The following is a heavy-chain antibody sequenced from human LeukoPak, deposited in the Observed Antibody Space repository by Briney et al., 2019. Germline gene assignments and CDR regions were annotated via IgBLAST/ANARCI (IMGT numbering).Heavy chain of an antibody. V-gene: IGHV3-21*01. J-gene: IGHJ3*02. CDR1: GFTFSSYS. Sequence: PGGSLRLSCAASGFTFSSYSMNWVRQAPGKGLEWVSSISSSSSYIYYADSVKGRFTISRDNAKNSLYLQMNSLRAEDTAVYYCARDGLIVVVVADDAFDIWGQGTMVTVSS. D-gene: IGHD2-15*01. CDR2: ISSSSSYI. CDR3: ARDGLIVVVVADDAFDI.